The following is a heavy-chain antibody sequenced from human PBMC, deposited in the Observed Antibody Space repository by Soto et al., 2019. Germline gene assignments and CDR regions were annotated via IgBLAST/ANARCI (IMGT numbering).Heavy chain of an antibody. D-gene: IGHD3-9*01. V-gene: IGHV3-48*03. Sequence: GGSLRPSCAASGFTFSSYEMNWVRQAPGKGLEWVSYISSSGSTIYYADSVKGRFTISRDNAKNSLYLQMNSLRAEDTAVYYCASTGYYLVYWGQGTLVTVSS. CDR1: GFTFSSYE. J-gene: IGHJ4*02. CDR3: ASTGYYLVY. CDR2: ISSSGSTI.